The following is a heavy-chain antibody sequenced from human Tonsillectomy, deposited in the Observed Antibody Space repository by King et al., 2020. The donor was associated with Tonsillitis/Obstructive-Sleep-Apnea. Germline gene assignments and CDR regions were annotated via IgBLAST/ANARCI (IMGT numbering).Heavy chain of an antibody. J-gene: IGHJ6*02. V-gene: IGHV3-30*04. CDR3: AGVPMYDFWSASYFFYFGMAV. CDR1: GFTFSNYA. D-gene: IGHD3-3*01. Sequence: VQLVESGGGVVQPGRSLRLSCAASGFTFSNYAMHWVRQAPGKGLEWVAVISYDGSKKNYADSVKGRFTISRDNPKTTLYLQMNSLRAEDTAVYYCAGVPMYDFWSASYFFYFGMAVWGQGTPVTVSS. CDR2: ISYDGSKK.